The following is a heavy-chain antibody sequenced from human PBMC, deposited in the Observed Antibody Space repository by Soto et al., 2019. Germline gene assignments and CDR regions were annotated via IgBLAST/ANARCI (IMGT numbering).Heavy chain of an antibody. CDR1: GFTFSDEN. CDR2: ISGGGSYI. V-gene: IGHV3-21*06. D-gene: IGHD2-2*01. Sequence: GGSLRLSCSASGFTFSDENMSWVRQVPGKGLEWVSGISGGGSYIFYADSVQGRFSISRDNAKNSLFLEMNSLRVEDTAVYYCARDTDCHSTSCFFPPHVWGQGTTVTVSS. CDR3: ARDTDCHSTSCFFPPHV. J-gene: IGHJ6*02.